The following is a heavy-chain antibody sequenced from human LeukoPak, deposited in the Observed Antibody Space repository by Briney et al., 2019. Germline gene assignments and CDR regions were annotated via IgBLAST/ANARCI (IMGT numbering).Heavy chain of an antibody. J-gene: IGHJ6*03. V-gene: IGHV3-73*01. D-gene: IGHD2-15*01. CDR3: TRDYEDIVVVVAGYTSSYYYYMHV. CDR2: IRSKANSYAT. CDR1: GFTFSGSA. Sequence: PGGSLRLSCAASGFTFSGSAMHWVRQASGNGLEWVGPIRSKANSYATAYAASGKGRFTISRDASKNSAYLQMNSLKTEDTAVYYCTRDYEDIVVVVAGYTSSYYYYMHVWGKGTTLTVPS.